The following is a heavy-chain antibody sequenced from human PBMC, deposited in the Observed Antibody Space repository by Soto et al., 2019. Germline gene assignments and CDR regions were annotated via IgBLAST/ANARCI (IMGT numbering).Heavy chain of an antibody. Sequence: GGSLRLSCAASGFTFTTYYMSWIRQAPGKGLEWISYISDSGSVKYYADSVKGRFTISRDNAENSLYLQMNGLRAEDTAVYYCARENWIGGGADYWGQGTPVTVSS. CDR2: ISDSGSVK. CDR1: GFTFTTYY. V-gene: IGHV3-11*01. D-gene: IGHD3-10*01. CDR3: ARENWIGGGADY. J-gene: IGHJ4*02.